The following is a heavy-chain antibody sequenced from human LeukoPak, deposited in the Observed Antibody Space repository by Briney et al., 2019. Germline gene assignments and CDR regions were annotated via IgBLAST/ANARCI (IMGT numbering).Heavy chain of an antibody. CDR2: ISSSGSAI. D-gene: IGHD3-22*01. V-gene: IGHV3-48*03. Sequence: GGSLRLSCAASGFTFSSYEMNWVXQXPXXXLXWVSFISSSGSAIHYADSVRGRFTISRDNAKNSLYLQMSRLRAEDTAVYYCAREKLSFFDSSGYFDYWGQGTLVTVSS. J-gene: IGHJ4*02. CDR1: GFTFSSYE. CDR3: AREKLSFFDSSGYFDY.